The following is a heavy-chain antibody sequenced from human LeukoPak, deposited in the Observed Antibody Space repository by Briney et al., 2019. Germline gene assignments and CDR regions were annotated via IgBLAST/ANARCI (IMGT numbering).Heavy chain of an antibody. J-gene: IGHJ6*02. V-gene: IGHV1-8*01. D-gene: IGHD3-10*01. Sequence: GASVKVSCKASGYTFTSYDINWVRQATGQGLEWMGWMNPYSGNTGYAQKFQGRVTMTRNTSISTAYMELSSLRSDDTAVYYCARRTFQDFGDSSYGMDVWGQGTMVTVSS. CDR1: GYTFTSYD. CDR3: ARRTFQDFGDSSYGMDV. CDR2: MNPYSGNT.